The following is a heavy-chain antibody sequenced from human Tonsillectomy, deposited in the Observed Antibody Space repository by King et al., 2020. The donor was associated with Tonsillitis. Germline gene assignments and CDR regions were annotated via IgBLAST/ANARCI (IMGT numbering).Heavy chain of an antibody. V-gene: IGHV3-7*01. Sequence: VQLVESGGGLVQPGGSLRLSCAASGFSFSSYWMRWVRQAPGKGLECVANIKEDGSEKYDVDSVKGRFTVSRDNAKNSLYLQMNSLRAEDTAVYYCTSGILTGYTFDYWGQGTLVTVSS. J-gene: IGHJ4*02. CDR1: GFSFSSYW. CDR2: IKEDGSEK. D-gene: IGHD3-9*01. CDR3: TSGILTGYTFDY.